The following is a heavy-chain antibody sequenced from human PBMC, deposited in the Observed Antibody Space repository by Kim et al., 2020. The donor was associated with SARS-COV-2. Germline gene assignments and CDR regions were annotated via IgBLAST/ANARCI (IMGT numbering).Heavy chain of an antibody. D-gene: IGHD2-2*01. CDR3: ARDRVVPAAMHSYYYGMDV. Sequence: SETLSLTCTVSGGSISSGGYYWSWIRQHPGKGLEWIGYIYYSGSTYYNPSLKSRVTISVDTSKNQFSLKLSSVTAADTAVYYCARDRVVPAAMHSYYYGMDVWGQGTTVTVSS. J-gene: IGHJ6*02. CDR1: GGSISSGGYY. CDR2: IYYSGST. V-gene: IGHV4-31*03.